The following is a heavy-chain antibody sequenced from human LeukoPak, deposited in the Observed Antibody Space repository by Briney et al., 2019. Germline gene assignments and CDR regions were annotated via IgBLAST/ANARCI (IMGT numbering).Heavy chain of an antibody. Sequence: GESLKISCKGSGYSFTSYWIGWVRQMPGKGLEWMGIIYPGDSDTRYSPSFQGQVTISADKSISTAYLQWSSLKASDTAMYYCAINSHNYYDSSGYYPFAFDIWGQGTMVTVSS. V-gene: IGHV5-51*01. D-gene: IGHD3-22*01. J-gene: IGHJ3*02. CDR2: IYPGDSDT. CDR3: AINSHNYYDSSGYYPFAFDI. CDR1: GYSFTSYW.